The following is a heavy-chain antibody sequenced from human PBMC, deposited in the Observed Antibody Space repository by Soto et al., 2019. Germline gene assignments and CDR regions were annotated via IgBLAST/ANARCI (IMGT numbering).Heavy chain of an antibody. Sequence: QVQLVESGGGVVQPGRSLRLSCAASGFTFSSYAMHWVRQAPGKGLEWVAVISYDGSNKYYADSVKGRFTISRDNSKNTMYLQMNSLRAEDTAVYYCARPQTKGYGSGGSCYIEYGMDVWGQGTTVTVSS. CDR1: GFTFSSYA. V-gene: IGHV3-30-3*01. CDR3: ARPQTKGYGSGGSCYIEYGMDV. CDR2: ISYDGSNK. D-gene: IGHD2-15*01. J-gene: IGHJ6*02.